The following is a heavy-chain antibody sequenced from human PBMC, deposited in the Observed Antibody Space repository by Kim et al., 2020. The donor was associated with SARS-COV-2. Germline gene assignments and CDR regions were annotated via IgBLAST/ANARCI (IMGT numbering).Heavy chain of an antibody. V-gene: IGHV3-30*18. CDR1: GFTFSNYA. D-gene: IGHD3-3*01. CDR3: AKNGDPFWTGHLGYMDV. Sequence: GGSLRLSCASSGFTFSNYAIHWVRQAPGKGLEWVAAVSNDGADRYRSDSVKVRFTISRDNSKNTLYLQMNSLRAEDTALYYCAKNGDPFWTGHLGYMDV. J-gene: IGHJ6*03. CDR2: VSNDGADR.